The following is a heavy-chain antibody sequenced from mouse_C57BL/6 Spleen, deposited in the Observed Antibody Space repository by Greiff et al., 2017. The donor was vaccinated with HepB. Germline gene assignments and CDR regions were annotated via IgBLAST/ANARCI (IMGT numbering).Heavy chain of an antibody. CDR1: GFTFSSYG. J-gene: IGHJ2*01. CDR3: ARMARTIN. Sequence: DVMLVESGGGLVQPGGSLKLSCAASGFTFSSYGMSWVRQTPDTRLELVATINSNGGSTYYPDSVKGRFTISRDNAQNTLYLQMSSLKSEDTAMYYCARMARTINWGQGTTLTVSS. V-gene: IGHV5-6-3*01. CDR2: INSNGGST.